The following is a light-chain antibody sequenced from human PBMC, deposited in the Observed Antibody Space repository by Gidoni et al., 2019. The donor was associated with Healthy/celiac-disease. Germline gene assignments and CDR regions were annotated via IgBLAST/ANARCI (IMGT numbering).Light chain of an antibody. CDR2: EAS. Sequence: DIVLTQSPATLSLSPGERATLSCRASQSVSSYLAWYQQKPGQAPRLLIYEASNRATGIPARFSGRGSGTDFTLTISSLEPEDFAVYYCQQRNKWPPSLTFXGXTKVEIK. V-gene: IGKV3-11*01. CDR3: QQRNKWPPSLT. J-gene: IGKJ4*01. CDR1: QSVSSY.